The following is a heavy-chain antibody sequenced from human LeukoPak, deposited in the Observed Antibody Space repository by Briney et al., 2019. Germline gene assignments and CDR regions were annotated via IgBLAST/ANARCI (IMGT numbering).Heavy chain of an antibody. CDR1: GGSFSGYY. J-gene: IGHJ5*02. V-gene: IGHV4-34*01. Sequence: SETLSLTCAVYGGSFSGYYWSWIRQPPGKGLEWIGEINHSGSTNYSPSLKSRFTISVDTSKNQFSLKLSSVTAADTAVYYCARRKKYNWFDPWGQGTLVTVSS. CDR2: INHSGST. CDR3: ARRKKYNWFDP.